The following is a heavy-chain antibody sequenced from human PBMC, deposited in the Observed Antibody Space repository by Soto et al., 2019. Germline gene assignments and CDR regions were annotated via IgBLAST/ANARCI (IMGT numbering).Heavy chain of an antibody. V-gene: IGHV5-51*03. CDR2: IYPGDSDT. CDR3: ASIRRIGYSGYDLPPFDY. CDR1: GYSFTSYW. D-gene: IGHD5-12*01. Sequence: EVQLVQSGAEVKKPGESLKISCKGSGYSFTSYWIGWVRQMPGKGLEWMGIIYPGDSDTRYSPSFQGQVTISADKSISTAYLQWSSLKASDTAMYYCASIRRIGYSGYDLPPFDYWGQGTLVTVSS. J-gene: IGHJ4*02.